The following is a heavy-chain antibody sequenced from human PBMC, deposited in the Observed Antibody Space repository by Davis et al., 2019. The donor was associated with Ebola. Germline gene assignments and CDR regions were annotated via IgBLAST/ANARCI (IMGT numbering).Heavy chain of an antibody. D-gene: IGHD5-12*01. CDR1: GGTFRSHA. Sequence: AASVKVSCKASGGTFRSHAISWVRQAPGQGLEWMGMINPNDGRAIYAQKFQGRVTVTRDTSTTTVYMDLSSLRSEDTALYYCTTPGGQDSGYDVFDIWGQGTMVTVSS. CDR3: TTPGGQDSGYDVFDI. V-gene: IGHV1-46*03. CDR2: INPNDGRA. J-gene: IGHJ3*02.